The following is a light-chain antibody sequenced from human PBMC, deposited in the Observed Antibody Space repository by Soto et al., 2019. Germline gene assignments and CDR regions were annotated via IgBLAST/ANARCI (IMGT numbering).Light chain of an antibody. CDR2: GNS. J-gene: IGLJ1*01. Sequence: QPVLTQPPSVSGAPGQRVTISCTVSSSNIGAGDDAHWYQQLPGTGPKLLIYGNSNRPSGVPDRFSGSKSGPSASLAITGLQAEDEADYYCQSYDSSLSGLVFGTGTKLTVL. CDR3: QSYDSSLSGLV. CDR1: SSNIGAGDD. V-gene: IGLV1-40*01.